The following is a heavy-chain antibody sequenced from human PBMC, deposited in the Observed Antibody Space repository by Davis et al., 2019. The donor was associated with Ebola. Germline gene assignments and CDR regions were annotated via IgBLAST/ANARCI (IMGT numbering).Heavy chain of an antibody. D-gene: IGHD2-2*01. V-gene: IGHV3-23*01. CDR1: GFTFSSYA. CDR3: ARDGYIVVVPAANSSSWDNYYYGMDV. J-gene: IGHJ6*02. Sequence: LSLTCAASGFTFSSYAMSWVRQAPGKGLEWVSAISGSGGSTYYADSVKGRFTISRHNSKNTLYLQMNSLRAEDTAVYYCARDGYIVVVPAANSSSWDNYYYGMDVWGQGTTVTVSS. CDR2: ISGSGGST.